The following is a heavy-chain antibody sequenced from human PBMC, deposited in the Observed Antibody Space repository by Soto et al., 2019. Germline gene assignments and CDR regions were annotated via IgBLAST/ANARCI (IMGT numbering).Heavy chain of an antibody. Sequence: PGGSLRLSCAASGLTSGPYGMTWVRQAPGRGLEWVSTISGSGFSTHYAESVQGRFTISRDNSKNTMYLQMNSLRAEDTAVYYCAKDPTPRDFSFIHYFDSWGQGSLVTVSS. V-gene: IGHV3-23*01. CDR1: GLTSGPYG. CDR3: AKDPTPRDFSFIHYFDS. J-gene: IGHJ4*02. CDR2: ISGSGFST. D-gene: IGHD3-16*02.